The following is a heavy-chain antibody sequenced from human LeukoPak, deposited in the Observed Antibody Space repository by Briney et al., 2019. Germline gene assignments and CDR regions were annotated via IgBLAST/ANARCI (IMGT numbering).Heavy chain of an antibody. CDR2: INPNSGAT. V-gene: IGHV1-2*02. J-gene: IGHJ3*01. Sequence: ASVKVSCKASGYTFTANYMHWVRQAPGQGLEWMGWINPNSGATKSAQNFQGRVTMTRDTSFSTAYMELSSLRSDDTAVFYCARERGGDAFDVWGQGTMITVSS. CDR3: ARERGGDAFDV. CDR1: GYTFTANY. D-gene: IGHD1-26*01.